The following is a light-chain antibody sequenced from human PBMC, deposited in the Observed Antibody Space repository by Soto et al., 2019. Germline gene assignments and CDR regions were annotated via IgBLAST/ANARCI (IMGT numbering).Light chain of an antibody. Sequence: QSTLTHPASVSWSPGQLITISCTGSSNDIGTYEYVSWHQHHPGRAPKLIIFGVNDRPSGISDRFSGSKSGNTASLTIFGLQLEDEAVYYCSSYTTGSTLHWVFGTGTKVTVL. CDR1: SNDIGTYEY. CDR2: GVN. J-gene: IGLJ1*01. V-gene: IGLV2-14*01. CDR3: SSYTTGSTLHWV.